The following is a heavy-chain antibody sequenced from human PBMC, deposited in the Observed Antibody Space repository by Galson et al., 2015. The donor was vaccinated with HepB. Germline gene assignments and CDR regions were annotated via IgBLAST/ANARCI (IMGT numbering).Heavy chain of an antibody. CDR1: GYSFTSYW. Sequence: QSGAEVKKPGESLKISCKGSGYSFTSYWIGWVRQMPGKGLEWMGIIYPGDSDTRYSPSFQGQVTTSADKSISTAYLQWSSLKASDTAMYYCARPSGIAVAGTSGGDAFDIWGQGTMVTVSS. D-gene: IGHD6-19*01. CDR2: IYPGDSDT. V-gene: IGHV5-51*03. CDR3: ARPSGIAVAGTSGGDAFDI. J-gene: IGHJ3*02.